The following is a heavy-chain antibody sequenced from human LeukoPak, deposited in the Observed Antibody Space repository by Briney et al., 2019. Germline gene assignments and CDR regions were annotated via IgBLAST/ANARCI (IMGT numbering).Heavy chain of an antibody. CDR2: IYYSGST. J-gene: IGHJ1*01. CDR3: ARVPFSWGKRDFQH. CDR1: GGSISSGDYY. Sequence: SETLSLTCTVSGGSISSGDYYWSWIRQSPGKGLEWIGFIYYSGSTYYNPSLKSRVTISVDTSKNQFSLKLSSVTAADTAVYYCARVPFSWGKRDFQHWGQGTLVTVSS. V-gene: IGHV4-30-4*02. D-gene: IGHD2/OR15-2a*01.